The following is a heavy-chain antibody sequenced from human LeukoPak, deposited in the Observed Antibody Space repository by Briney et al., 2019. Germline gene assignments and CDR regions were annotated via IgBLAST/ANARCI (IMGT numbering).Heavy chain of an antibody. CDR3: AKDQGIQIWLKIFQH. D-gene: IGHD5-18*01. J-gene: IGHJ1*01. CDR2: ISGSGAGT. V-gene: IGHV3-23*01. CDR1: GFTFSSYA. Sequence: PGGSLRLSCAASGFTFSSYAMSWVRQAPGKGLEWVSGISGSGAGTYYADSVKGRFTISRDNSKNTLYLQMNSLRAEDTAVYYCAKDQGIQIWLKIFQHWGQGNLVTVSS.